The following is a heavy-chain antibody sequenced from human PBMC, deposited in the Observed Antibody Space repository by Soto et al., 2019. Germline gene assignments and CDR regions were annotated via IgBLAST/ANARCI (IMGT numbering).Heavy chain of an antibody. CDR3: AKDLGLGGGSCYGD. J-gene: IGHJ4*02. Sequence: EVQLLESGGGLVQPGGSLRLSCAASGFTFSSYAMGWVRQAPGKGLEWVAAISGSGENTYLPDSVKGRFTISRDNSKNTLVLQMNSLRAEDTAVYYCAKDLGLGGGSCYGDWGQGTLVTVSS. V-gene: IGHV3-23*01. CDR2: ISGSGENT. D-gene: IGHD2-15*01. CDR1: GFTFSSYA.